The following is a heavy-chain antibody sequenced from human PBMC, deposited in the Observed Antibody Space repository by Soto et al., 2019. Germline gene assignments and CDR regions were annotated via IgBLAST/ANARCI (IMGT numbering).Heavy chain of an antibody. V-gene: IGHV5-10-1*03. Sequence: EVQLVQSGAEVKKPGESLRISCKGSGYSFTSYWISWVRQMPGKGLEWMGRIAPSDSYTNYSPSFQGHVTISADKSINTAYLQWSSLEASDTAMYYCARLEYSYGYRFRDYYGMDVWGQGTTVSVSS. CDR3: ARLEYSYGYRFRDYYGMDV. D-gene: IGHD5-18*01. CDR2: IAPSDSYT. CDR1: GYSFTSYW. J-gene: IGHJ6*02.